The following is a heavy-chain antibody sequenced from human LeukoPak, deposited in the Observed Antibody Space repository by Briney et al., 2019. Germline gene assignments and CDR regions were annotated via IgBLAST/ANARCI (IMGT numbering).Heavy chain of an antibody. CDR1: GGSISSYY. D-gene: IGHD2-15*01. J-gene: IGHJ4*02. V-gene: IGHV4-59*01. CDR3: ASYCSGGSCYGDFDY. CDR2: IYYSGST. Sequence: PSETLSLTCTVSGGSISSYYWSWIRQPPGKGLEWIGYIYYSGSTNYNPSIKSRATISVDTSKNQFSLKLSSVTAADTAVYYCASYCSGGSCYGDFDYWGQGTLVTVSS.